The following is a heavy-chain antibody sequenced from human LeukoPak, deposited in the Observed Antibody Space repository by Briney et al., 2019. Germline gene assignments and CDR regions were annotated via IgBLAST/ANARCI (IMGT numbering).Heavy chain of an antibody. V-gene: IGHV5-51*01. CDR2: IYPCDSDT. D-gene: IGHD2-2*01. CDR1: GYSFTSYW. Sequence: GESLKISCKGSGYSFTSYWIGWVRQMPGKGLDWMGIIYPCDSDTRYSPSFQGQVTISADKSNSTAYLQWRSLKASDTDMYYCARRGYCSSTSCYAFDIWGQGTMVTVSS. CDR3: ARRGYCSSTSCYAFDI. J-gene: IGHJ3*02.